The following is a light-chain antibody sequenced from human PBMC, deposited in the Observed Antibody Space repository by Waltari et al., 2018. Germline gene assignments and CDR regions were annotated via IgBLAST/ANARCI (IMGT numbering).Light chain of an antibody. CDR2: SNN. CDR3: GTWDDSLNGPL. CDR1: SPNIGSNT. V-gene: IGLV1-44*01. J-gene: IGLJ2*01. Sequence: QSLLTQAPSASGTPGQTVTIPCSGRSPNIGSNTVNWYQQLPGTAPKLLIYSNNQRPSGVPARFSGSKSGTSASLAISGLQSEDEADYYCGTWDDSLNGPLFGGGTKVTVL.